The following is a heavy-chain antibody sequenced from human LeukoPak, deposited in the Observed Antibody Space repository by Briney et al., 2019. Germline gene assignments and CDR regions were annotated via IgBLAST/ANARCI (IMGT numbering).Heavy chain of an antibody. CDR2: IYSGGST. J-gene: IGHJ4*02. CDR3: ARSLVGATQFDY. D-gene: IGHD1-26*01. V-gene: IGHV3-53*01. Sequence: GGSLRLSCAASGFTVSSNYMSWVRQAPGKGLGWVSVIYSGGSTYYADSVKGRFTISRDNSKNTLYLRMNSLRAEDTAVYYCARSLVGATQFDYWGQGTLVTVSS. CDR1: GFTVSSNY.